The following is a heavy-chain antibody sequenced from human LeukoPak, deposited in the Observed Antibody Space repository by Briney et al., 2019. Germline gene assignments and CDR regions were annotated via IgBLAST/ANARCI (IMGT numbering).Heavy chain of an antibody. V-gene: IGHV3-21*01. CDR1: GFTFSSYS. J-gene: IGHJ3*02. CDR3: ASDYSPYAFDI. D-gene: IGHD4-11*01. Sequence: GGSLRLSCAASGFTFSSYSMNWVRQAPGKGLEWVSAIRSSGSNIYSADSVKGRFTISRDNAKNSLYLQMNSLRAEDTAVYYCASDYSPYAFDIWGQGTMVTVSS. CDR2: IRSSGSNI.